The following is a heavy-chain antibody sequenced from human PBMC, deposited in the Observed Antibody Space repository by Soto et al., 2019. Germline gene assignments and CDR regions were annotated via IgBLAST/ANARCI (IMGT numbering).Heavy chain of an antibody. J-gene: IGHJ4*02. D-gene: IGHD3-9*01. CDR3: ARDPRRDPYYDILTGYPP. CDR1: GGSFSGYY. Sequence: PSETLSLTCAVYGGSFSGYYWSWIRQPPGKGLEWIGEINHSGSTNYNPSLKSRVTISVDTSKNQFSLKLSSVTAADTAVYYCARDPRRDPYYDILTGYPPWGQGALVTVSS. CDR2: INHSGST. V-gene: IGHV4-34*01.